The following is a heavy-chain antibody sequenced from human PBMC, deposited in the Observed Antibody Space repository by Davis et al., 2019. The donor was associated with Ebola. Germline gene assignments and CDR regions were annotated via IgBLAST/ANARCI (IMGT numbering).Heavy chain of an antibody. CDR1: GFTFSSYA. CDR2: ISSSGADT. D-gene: IGHD2/OR15-2a*01. CDR3: AKEGRSTTPGY. V-gene: IGHV3-23*01. J-gene: IGHJ4*02. Sequence: GESLKISCAVSGFTFSSYAMTWVRQAPGKGLEWVSVISSSGADTYYADSVKGRLTISRDNSKDTLYLQMNNLRAEDTAVYYCAKEGRSTTPGYWGQGTLVTVSS.